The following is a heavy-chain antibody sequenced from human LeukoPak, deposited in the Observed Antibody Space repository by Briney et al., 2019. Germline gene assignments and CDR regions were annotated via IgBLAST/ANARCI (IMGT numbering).Heavy chain of an antibody. Sequence: GASVTVSCKASGYTFTVYYMHWVRQAPGQGLEWMGWINPNSGGTNYAQKFQGRVTMTRDTSISTAYMELSRLRSDDTAVYYCAREFDQIAEHSNVFFDYWGQGTLVTVSS. CDR2: INPNSGGT. J-gene: IGHJ4*02. CDR3: AREFDQIAEHSNVFFDY. D-gene: IGHD2-21*01. CDR1: GYTFTVYY. V-gene: IGHV1-2*02.